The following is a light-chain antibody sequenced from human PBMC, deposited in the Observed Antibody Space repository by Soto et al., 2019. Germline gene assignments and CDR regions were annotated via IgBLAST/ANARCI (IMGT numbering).Light chain of an antibody. Sequence: DIVMTPSPLSLPVTPGEPASISCRSSQSLLHSNGYNYLDWYLQKPGQSPQLLIYLGSNRASGVPDRFSGSGSGTDFTLKISRVEAEDVGVYYCMQAVQTQWTFGNGTKVEIK. CDR1: QSLLHSNGYNY. V-gene: IGKV2-28*01. CDR3: MQAVQTQWT. J-gene: IGKJ1*01. CDR2: LGS.